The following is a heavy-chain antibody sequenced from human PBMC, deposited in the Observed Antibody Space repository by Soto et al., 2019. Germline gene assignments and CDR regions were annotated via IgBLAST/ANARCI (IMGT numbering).Heavy chain of an antibody. V-gene: IGHV5-51*01. CDR2: IYPHDSDT. D-gene: IGHD6-6*01. CDR1: GYSFTSYW. Sequence: LGESLKISCKGSGYSFTSYWIGWVRQMPGKGLEWMGIIYPHDSDTRYSPSFQGQVTILADKAISTAYLQWSSLKASDSAMYYCARLWDSSSSYYHAMDVWGQGTTVTVYS. J-gene: IGHJ6*02. CDR3: ARLWDSSSSYYHAMDV.